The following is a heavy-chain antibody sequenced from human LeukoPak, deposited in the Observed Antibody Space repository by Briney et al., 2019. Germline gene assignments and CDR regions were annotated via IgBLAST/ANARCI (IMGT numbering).Heavy chain of an antibody. V-gene: IGHV3-23*01. J-gene: IGHJ4*02. CDR2: ISGSGART. D-gene: IGHD5-12*01. CDR1: GFTFGSYA. Sequence: GGSLRLSCAASGFTFGSYAMSWVRQAPGKGLEWVSAISGSGARTFYADSEKGRFTISRDNSKDTMDLQMNSLRVEDTAVYYCAKEGATEGPSSFDYWGQGTLVTASS. CDR3: AKEGATEGPSSFDY.